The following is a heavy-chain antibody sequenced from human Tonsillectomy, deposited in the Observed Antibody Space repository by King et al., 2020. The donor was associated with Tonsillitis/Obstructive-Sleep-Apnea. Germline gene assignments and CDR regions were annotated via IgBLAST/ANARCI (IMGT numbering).Heavy chain of an antibody. V-gene: IGHV4-34*01. CDR3: ARVGGSGYHFDY. D-gene: IGHD5-12*01. CDR1: GGSFSGNF. J-gene: IGHJ4*02. CDR2: ISHTGST. Sequence: VQLQQWGAGLLKPSETLSLSCAVYGGSFSGNFWGWIRHPPGKGLEWIGEISHTGSTNYNPSLKSRFTISVDTSKSQFSPKLNSVTAADTAVYYCARVGGSGYHFDYWGQGTLVIVSS.